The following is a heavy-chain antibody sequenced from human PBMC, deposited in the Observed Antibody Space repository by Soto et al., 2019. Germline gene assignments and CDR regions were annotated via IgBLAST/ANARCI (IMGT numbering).Heavy chain of an antibody. V-gene: IGHV3-7*03. Sequence: EGQLVDSVGGLVQAGGTLRLTCEGFGLRFSPYWMTWVRQAPGKGLEWVASIKEDGSVKNYADSVKGRFTVARDNVKRAMFLQMTSVRADDTAVYFCARDVSSEYASILDVWGRGDRVTVSS. CDR1: GLRFSPYW. J-gene: IGHJ4*02. CDR2: IKEDGSVK. D-gene: IGHD3-3*01. CDR3: ARDVSSEYASILDV.